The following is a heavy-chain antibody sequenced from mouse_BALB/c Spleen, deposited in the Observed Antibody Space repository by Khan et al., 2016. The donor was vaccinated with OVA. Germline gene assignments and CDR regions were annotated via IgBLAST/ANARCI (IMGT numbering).Heavy chain of an antibody. CDR2: INRNVGST. Sequence: EVELVESGGGLVQPGGSLKLFCAASGFTFSSYGMSWVRQTPDKRLELIATINRNVGSTSYPASVKGRSTISRDNAKNTLYLQMSSLTSEDTAMSYCASMASPISWGQGTTLTVSS. V-gene: IGHV5-6-3*01. CDR3: ASMASPIS. J-gene: IGHJ2*01. CDR1: GFTFSSYG.